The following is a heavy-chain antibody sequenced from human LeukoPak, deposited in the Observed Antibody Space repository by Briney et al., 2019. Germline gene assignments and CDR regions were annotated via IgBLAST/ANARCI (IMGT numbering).Heavy chain of an antibody. CDR1: GFTFSSYA. Sequence: PGGSLRLSCAASGFTFSSYAMSWVRQPPGKGLEWIGEINHSGSTNYNPSLKSRVTISVDTSKNQFSLKLSSVTAADTAVYYCARGTVISGVMFDYWGQGTLVTVSS. J-gene: IGHJ4*02. CDR3: ARGTVISGVMFDY. V-gene: IGHV4-34*01. CDR2: INHSGST. D-gene: IGHD3-22*01.